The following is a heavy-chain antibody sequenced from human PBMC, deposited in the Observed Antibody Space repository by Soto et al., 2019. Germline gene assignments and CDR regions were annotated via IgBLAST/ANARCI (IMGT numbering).Heavy chain of an antibody. V-gene: IGHV3-48*02. CDR1: GFTFSSYS. Sequence: EVQVVESGGGLVQPGGSLRLSCAASGFTFSSYSMNWVRQAPGKGLEWVSKISRRNSTIYYADSVKGRFTITRDNAENSLYLQMNSLRDEDTAVYYCARDQASVYYYGAGDYNGMDVWGQGTTVTVSS. CDR3: ARDQASVYYYGAGDYNGMDV. CDR2: ISRRNSTI. D-gene: IGHD3-10*01. J-gene: IGHJ6*02.